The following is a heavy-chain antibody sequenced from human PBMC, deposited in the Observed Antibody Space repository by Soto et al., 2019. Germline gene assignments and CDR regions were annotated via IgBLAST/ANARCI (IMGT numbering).Heavy chain of an antibody. J-gene: IGHJ4*02. V-gene: IGHV3-30*03. CDR3: ARKPETGTTVPFDY. CDR1: GFTFSSYG. Sequence: PGGSQRLSCAASGFTFSSYGMHWVRQAPGKGLEWVAVISYDGTEKYHADSVKGRFTISRDNSKNTLYLQVNSLRAEDTAVYYCARKPETGTTVPFDYWGQGTLVTVSS. D-gene: IGHD1-1*01. CDR2: ISYDGTEK.